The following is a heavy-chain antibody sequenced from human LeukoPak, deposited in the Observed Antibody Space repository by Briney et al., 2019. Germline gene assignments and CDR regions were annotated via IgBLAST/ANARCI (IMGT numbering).Heavy chain of an antibody. V-gene: IGHV4-61*02. CDR3: AREQRYYDFWRGYSSSYYFDY. CDR1: SGSISSGSYY. CDR2: IYSSGST. J-gene: IGHJ4*02. D-gene: IGHD3-3*01. Sequence: SETLSLTCTVSSGSISSGSYYWSWIRQPAGKGLEWIGRIYSSGSTNYNPSLKSRVTISVDTSKNQFSLKLSSVTAADTAVYYCAREQRYYDFWRGYSSSYYFDYWGQGTLVTVSS.